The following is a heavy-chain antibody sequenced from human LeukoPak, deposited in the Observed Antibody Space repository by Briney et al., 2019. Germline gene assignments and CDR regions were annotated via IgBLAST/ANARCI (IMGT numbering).Heavy chain of an antibody. J-gene: IGHJ4*02. CDR3: ARVVAAAIDY. V-gene: IGHV3-30*03. Sequence: GGSLRLSCAASGFTFSSYGMHWVRQAPGKGLEWVALISYDGSNKYYGDSVKGRFTISRDNSKNTLYLQMNSLRAEDTAVYYCARVVAAAIDYWGQGTLVTVSS. D-gene: IGHD6-13*01. CDR1: GFTFSSYG. CDR2: ISYDGSNK.